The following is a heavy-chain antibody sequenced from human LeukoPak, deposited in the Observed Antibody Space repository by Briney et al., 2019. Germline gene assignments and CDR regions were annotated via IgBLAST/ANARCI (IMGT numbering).Heavy chain of an antibody. J-gene: IGHJ6*03. CDR3: ARDHTYSSSWYRPRYMDV. CDR1: GFTFSDYY. Sequence: PGGSLRLSCAASGFTFSDYYMSWLRQAPGKGLEWVSYISSSGSTIYYADSVKGRFTISRDNAKNSLYLQMNSLRAEDTAVYYCARDHTYSSSWYRPRYMDVWGKGTTVTVSS. V-gene: IGHV3-11*01. CDR2: ISSSGSTI. D-gene: IGHD6-13*01.